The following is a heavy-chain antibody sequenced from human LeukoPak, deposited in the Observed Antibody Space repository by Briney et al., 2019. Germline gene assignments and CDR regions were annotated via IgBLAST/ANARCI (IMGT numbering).Heavy chain of an antibody. CDR3: ARASSGRYFDWLAHHFDY. J-gene: IGHJ4*02. CDR1: GGSISSSSYY. CDR2: IYYSGST. Sequence: PSETLSLTCTVSGGSISSSSYYWGWIRQPPGKGLEWIGSIYYSGSTYYNPSLKSRVTISVDTSKNQFSLKLSSVTAADTAVYYCARASSGRYFDWLAHHFDYWGQGTLVTVSS. V-gene: IGHV4-39*01. D-gene: IGHD3-9*01.